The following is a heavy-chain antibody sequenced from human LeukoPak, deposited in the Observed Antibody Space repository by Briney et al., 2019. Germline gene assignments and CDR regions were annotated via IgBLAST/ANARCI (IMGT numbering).Heavy chain of an antibody. V-gene: IGHV4-39*01. D-gene: IGHD6-19*01. Sequence: PSETLSLPCTVSGGPFSSSSYYWGWIRQPPAKGLEWIGSIYYSGSTYYNPSLKSRVTISVDTSKNQFSLKLSSVTAADTAVYYCATGTYSSGWYSFDFWGQGPLVTVSS. J-gene: IGHJ4*02. CDR3: ATGTYSSGWYSFDF. CDR2: IYYSGST. CDR1: GGPFSSSSYY.